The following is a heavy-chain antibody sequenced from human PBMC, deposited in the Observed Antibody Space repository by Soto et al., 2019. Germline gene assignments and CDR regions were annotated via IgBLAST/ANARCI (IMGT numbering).Heavy chain of an antibody. J-gene: IGHJ3*02. CDR2: ISWNSGSI. V-gene: IGHV3-9*01. Sequence: EVQLVESGGGLVQPGRSLRLSCAASGFTFDDYAMHWVRQAPGKGLEWVSGISWNSGSIGYADSVKGRFTISRDNAKNSLYLQMNSLRAEDTALYYCAKSGVVVVVAATGDDAFDIWGQGTMVTVSS. CDR1: GFTFDDYA. D-gene: IGHD2-15*01. CDR3: AKSGVVVVVAATGDDAFDI.